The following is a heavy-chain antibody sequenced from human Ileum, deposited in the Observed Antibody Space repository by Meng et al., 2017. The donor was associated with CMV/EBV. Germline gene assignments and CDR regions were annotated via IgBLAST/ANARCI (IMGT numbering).Heavy chain of an antibody. V-gene: IGHV4-39*06. CDR1: GGSISSTDYY. CDR2: IYYTGTGNT. Sequence: RLPLAEVGPGTVKPSETLSLTGGVSGGSISSTDYYWGWIRQPPGKGLEWIGNIYYTGTGNTYYHPSLESRVTISIDTSKNQFSLKLTSVTAADTAVYYCARVRIQLSYAAGFDYWGQGFLVTVSS. CDR3: ARVRIQLSYAAGFDY. D-gene: IGHD5-18*01. J-gene: IGHJ4*02.